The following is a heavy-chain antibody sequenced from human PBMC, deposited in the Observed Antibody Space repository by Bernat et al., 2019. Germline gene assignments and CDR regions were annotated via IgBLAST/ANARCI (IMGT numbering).Heavy chain of an antibody. CDR2: INAGNGNT. CDR3: AREPYYYDSSGYPLDYYGMDV. CDR1: GYTFTSYA. V-gene: IGHV1-3*01. Sequence: QVQLVQSGAEVKKPGASVKVSCKASGYTFTSYAMHWVRQAPGQRLEWMGWINAGNGNTKYSQKFQGRVTITRDTSAGTAYMELSSLRSEDTAVYYCAREPYYYDSSGYPLDYYGMDVWGQGTTVTVSS. J-gene: IGHJ6*02. D-gene: IGHD3-22*01.